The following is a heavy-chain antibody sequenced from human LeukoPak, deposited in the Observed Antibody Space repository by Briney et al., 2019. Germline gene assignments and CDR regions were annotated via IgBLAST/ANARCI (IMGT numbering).Heavy chain of an antibody. Sequence: PGGSLRLSCAASGFTFSDYYMSWIRQAPGKGLEWVAFIRYDGSNKYYADSVKGRFTISRDNSKNTLYLQMNSLRAEDTAVYYCAKDSYYYDSSGRLDYWGQGTLVTVSS. CDR3: AKDSYYYDSSGRLDY. J-gene: IGHJ4*02. CDR2: IRYDGSNK. V-gene: IGHV3-30*02. CDR1: GFTFSDYY. D-gene: IGHD3-22*01.